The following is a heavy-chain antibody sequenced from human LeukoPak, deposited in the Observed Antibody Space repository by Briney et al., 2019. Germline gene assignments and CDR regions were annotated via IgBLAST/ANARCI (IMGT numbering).Heavy chain of an antibody. D-gene: IGHD2-15*01. V-gene: IGHV3-53*01. J-gene: IGHJ3*02. CDR3: AREGVEGYCSGGSCPRFDAFDI. CDR2: IYSGGST. CDR1: GFTVSSNY. Sequence: GGSLRLSCAASGFTVSSNYMSWVRQAPGKGLEWVSVIYSGGSTYYADSVKGRFTISRDNSKSTLYLQMNSLRAEDTAVYYCAREGVEGYCSGGSCPRFDAFDIWGQGTMVTVSS.